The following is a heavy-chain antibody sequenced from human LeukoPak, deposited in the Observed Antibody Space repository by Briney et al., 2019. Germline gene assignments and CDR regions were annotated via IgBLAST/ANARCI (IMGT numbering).Heavy chain of an antibody. CDR2: INHSGST. V-gene: IGHV4-39*07. J-gene: IGHJ4*02. CDR1: GGSIYSSSHY. D-gene: IGHD5-18*01. Sequence: SETLSLTCSVSGGSIYSSSHYWGWIRQPPGKGLEWIGEINHSGSTNYNPSLKSRVTISVDTSKNQFSLKLSSVTAADTAVYYCARGRHSYGFLGLRYWGQGTLVTVSS. CDR3: ARGRHSYGFLGLRY.